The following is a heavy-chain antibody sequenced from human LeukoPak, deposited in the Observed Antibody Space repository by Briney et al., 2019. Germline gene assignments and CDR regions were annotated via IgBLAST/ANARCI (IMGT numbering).Heavy chain of an antibody. V-gene: IGHV1-69*01. CDR3: ASTYCGGDCYSGWFDP. D-gene: IGHD2-21*02. Sequence: SVKVSCKASGGTFSSYAISWVRRAPGQGLEWMGGIIPIFGTANYAQKFQGRVTITADESTSTAYMELSSLRSEDTAVYYCASTYCGGDCYSGWFDPWGQGTLVTVSS. CDR2: IIPIFGTA. CDR1: GGTFSSYA. J-gene: IGHJ5*02.